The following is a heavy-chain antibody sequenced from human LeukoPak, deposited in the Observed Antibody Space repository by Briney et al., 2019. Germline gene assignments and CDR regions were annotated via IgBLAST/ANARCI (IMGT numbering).Heavy chain of an antibody. CDR1: GYTFTSYD. V-gene: IGHV1-8*03. J-gene: IGHJ4*02. Sequence: AASVKVSCKSSGYTFTSYDINWVRQATGQGLEWMGWMNPNSANTGYAQKFQGRVTITRNTSISTTYMELSSLRFEDTAVYYCARGRERGSSSSFTDYWGQGTLVIVSS. D-gene: IGHD6-6*01. CDR2: MNPNSANT. CDR3: ARGRERGSSSSFTDY.